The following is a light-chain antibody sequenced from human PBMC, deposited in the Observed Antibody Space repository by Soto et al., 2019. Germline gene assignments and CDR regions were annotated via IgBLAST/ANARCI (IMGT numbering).Light chain of an antibody. Sequence: SYELTQPPSVSVAPGKTVRITCGGNNIGSKSVHWYQQKPGQASVLAIYYDSDRPSGIPERLSGSNSGNTATLTISRYEAGDEADYYCQVWGRSSEHYVFGTATKVTVL. J-gene: IGLJ1*01. CDR2: YDS. CDR1: NIGSKS. CDR3: QVWGRSSEHYV. V-gene: IGLV3-21*04.